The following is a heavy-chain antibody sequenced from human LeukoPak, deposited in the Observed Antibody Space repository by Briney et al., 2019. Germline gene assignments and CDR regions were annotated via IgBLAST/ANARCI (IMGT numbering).Heavy chain of an antibody. CDR1: GYIFTDYY. CDR2: FDPEDGET. D-gene: IGHD6-19*01. V-gene: IGHV1-24*01. J-gene: IGHJ4*02. CDR3: ATGSGWGFDY. Sequence: ASVKVSCKASGYIFTDYYMHWVRQAPGKGLEWMGGFDPEDGETIYAQKFQGRVTMTEDTSTDTAYMELSSLRSEDTAVYYCATGSGWGFDYWGQGTLVTVSS.